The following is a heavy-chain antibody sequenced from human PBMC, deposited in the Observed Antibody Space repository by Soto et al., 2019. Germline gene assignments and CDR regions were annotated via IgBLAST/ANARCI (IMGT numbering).Heavy chain of an antibody. Sequence: QVQLVESGGGVVQPGRSLRLSCAASGFTFSSYAMHWVRQAPGKGLEWVAVISYDGSSKYYADSLKGRLSISRDNFKNTPFLHMNSLRADDTAVYYCATDVGPQRGDNSAFTYSGQGTLVTVSS. V-gene: IGHV3-30-3*01. CDR2: ISYDGSSK. D-gene: IGHD5-18*01. J-gene: IGHJ4*02. CDR3: ATDVGPQRGDNSAFTY. CDR1: GFTFSSYA.